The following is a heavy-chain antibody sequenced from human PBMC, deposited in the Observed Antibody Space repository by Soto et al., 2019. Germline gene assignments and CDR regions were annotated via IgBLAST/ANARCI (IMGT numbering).Heavy chain of an antibody. D-gene: IGHD3-16*01. CDR2: IHWVDDK. CDR3: AHIGPEIMTGGGHGGFDF. CDR1: GFSLTSGVG. V-gene: IGHV2-5*02. Sequence: QITLKESGPTLVSPPQTLTLTCTFSGFSLTSGVGVGWIRQPPGKALEGLALIHWVDDKRYSPSLKNRPTITMDTSNSQVVLTMTNVGPVDTATYFCAHIGPEIMTGGGHGGFDFWGQGTLVTVAS. J-gene: IGHJ4*02.